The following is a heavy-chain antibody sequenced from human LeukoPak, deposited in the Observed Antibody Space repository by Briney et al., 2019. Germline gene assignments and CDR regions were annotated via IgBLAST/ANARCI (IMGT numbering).Heavy chain of an antibody. CDR1: GFTYSHYG. V-gene: IGHV3-33*06. CDR2: IWSDGTEK. J-gene: IGHJ4*02. D-gene: IGHD4-11*01. Sequence: GGSLRLSCAASGFTYSHYGMHWVLQAPGKGLDWVAVIWSDGTEKYYGDAVKGRFTISRDNSRNTLYLQMNSLRGEDTAVYYCAKDAERGFDYSNSLQYWGQGTLVTVS. CDR3: AKDAERGFDYSNSLQY.